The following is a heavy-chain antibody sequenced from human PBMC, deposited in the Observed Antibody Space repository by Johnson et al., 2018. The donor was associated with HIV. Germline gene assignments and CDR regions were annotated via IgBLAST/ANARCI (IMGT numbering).Heavy chain of an antibody. CDR1: GFTFSSYG. J-gene: IGHJ3*02. D-gene: IGHD6-13*01. Sequence: QVQLVESGGGVVQPGRSLRLSCAASGFTFSSYGMHWVRQAPGKGLEWVAFMRFDGSNKYYADSVKGRFTISRDNSKNTLYLQMNSLRAEDTAVYYCARSMMAAAGTLDAFDIWGQGTMVAVSS. CDR2: MRFDGSNK. CDR3: ARSMMAAAGTLDAFDI. V-gene: IGHV3-30*19.